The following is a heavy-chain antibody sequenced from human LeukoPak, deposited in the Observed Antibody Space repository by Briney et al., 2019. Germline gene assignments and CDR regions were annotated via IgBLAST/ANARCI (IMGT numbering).Heavy chain of an antibody. CDR2: IYYSGST. Sequence: SETLSLTCTVSGGSISSSSYYWGWIRQPPGKGLEWIGSIYYSGSTYYNPSLKSRVTISVDTSKNQFSLKLSSVTAADTAVYYCARRRSSWYSRDWFDPWGQGTLVTVSS. V-gene: IGHV4-39*01. J-gene: IGHJ5*02. CDR3: ARRRSSWYSRDWFDP. D-gene: IGHD6-13*01. CDR1: GGSISSSSYY.